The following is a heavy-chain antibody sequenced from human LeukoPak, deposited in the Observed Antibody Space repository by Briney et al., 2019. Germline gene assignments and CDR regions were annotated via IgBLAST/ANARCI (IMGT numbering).Heavy chain of an antibody. CDR2: IYYSGST. CDR1: GGSISSSSYY. Sequence: SETLSLTCTVSGGSISSSSYYWGWIRQPPGKGLEWIGSIYYSGSTYYNPSLKSRVTISVDTSKNQFSLKLSSVTAADTAVYYCARDQYSGSLDYWGQGTLVTVSS. J-gene: IGHJ4*02. D-gene: IGHD1-26*01. V-gene: IGHV4-39*02. CDR3: ARDQYSGSLDY.